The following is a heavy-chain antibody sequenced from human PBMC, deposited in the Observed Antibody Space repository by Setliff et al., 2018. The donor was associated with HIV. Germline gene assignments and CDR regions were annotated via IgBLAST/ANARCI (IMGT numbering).Heavy chain of an antibody. CDR3: ATNRRDCYSASCPLTS. J-gene: IGHJ4*02. CDR1: GFFFSTYW. D-gene: IGHD2-2*01. Sequence: SLRLSCAASGFFFSTYWMNWVRQAPGKGPQWVARIVSDGSGTSHADAVKGRFTISRDNAKNTLFLQMNSLRAEDSAMYYCATNRRDCYSASCPLTSWGQGTLVTVSS. V-gene: IGHV3-74*01. CDR2: IVSDGSGT.